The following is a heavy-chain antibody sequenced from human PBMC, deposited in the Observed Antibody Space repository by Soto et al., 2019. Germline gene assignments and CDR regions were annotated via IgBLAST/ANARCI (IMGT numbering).Heavy chain of an antibody. Sequence: GGSLRLSCAASGFTFSSYSMNWVRQAPGKGLEWVSSISSSSSYIYYADSVEGRFTISRDNAKNSLYLQMNSLRAEDTAVYYCARDIVVVPAASFYYYYYMDVWGKGTTVTVSS. D-gene: IGHD2-2*01. J-gene: IGHJ6*03. CDR2: ISSSSSYI. CDR3: ARDIVVVPAASFYYYYYMDV. V-gene: IGHV3-21*01. CDR1: GFTFSSYS.